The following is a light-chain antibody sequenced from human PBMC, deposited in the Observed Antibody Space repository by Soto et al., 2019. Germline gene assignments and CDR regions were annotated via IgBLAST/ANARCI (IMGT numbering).Light chain of an antibody. CDR1: QSVSSN. CDR3: QQYGSSPPT. V-gene: IGKV3-15*01. CDR2: GAS. Sequence: EIVLTQSPDTLSLSPGESATLSCRASQSVSSNLAWYQQKPGQAPRLLIYGASTRATGIPARFSGSGSGTECTLTIRSLQSEDFAVYYDQQYGSSPPTFGGRTKVDIK. J-gene: IGKJ4*01.